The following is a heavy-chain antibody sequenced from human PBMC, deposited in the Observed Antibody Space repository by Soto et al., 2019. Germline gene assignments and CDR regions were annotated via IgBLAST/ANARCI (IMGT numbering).Heavy chain of an antibody. Sequence: EVQLVESGGGLVQPGGSLRLSCAASGFTFSSYWMHWVRQAPGKGLVWVSSISTDASSTSYADPVKGGFTISRDNTKNTLNQQMNSGRAEDTAVYYCARLPNKSPQNWGQGTLVIVSP. CDR2: ISTDASST. J-gene: IGHJ4*02. CDR3: ARLPNKSPQN. V-gene: IGHV3-74*01. CDR1: GFTFSSYW.